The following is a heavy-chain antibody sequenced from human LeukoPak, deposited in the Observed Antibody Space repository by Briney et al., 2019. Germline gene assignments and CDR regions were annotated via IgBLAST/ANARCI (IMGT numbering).Heavy chain of an antibody. D-gene: IGHD5-12*01. J-gene: IGHJ5*02. Sequence: ASVKVSCKASGYTFTTYHMHWVRQAPGQGLEWMGWTNPNSGGTNYAQKFQGRVTMTRDTSISTAYMELSSLRSDDTAVYYCARDIPYTGYVGPVDLWGQGTLVTVSS. CDR1: GYTFTTYH. CDR2: TNPNSGGT. CDR3: ARDIPYTGYVGPVDL. V-gene: IGHV1-2*02.